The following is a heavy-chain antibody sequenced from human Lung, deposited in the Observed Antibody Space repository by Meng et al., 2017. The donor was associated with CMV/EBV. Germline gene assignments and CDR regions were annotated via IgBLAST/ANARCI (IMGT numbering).Heavy chain of an antibody. CDR3: VRAVHGLEI. J-gene: IGHJ4*03. V-gene: IGHV1-8*01. CDR1: GYTLTTYG. CDR2: VNPYNGDG. D-gene: IGHD4-17*01. Sequence: ASVXVSCKASGYTLTTYGINWVRQTPGQGLEWMGWVNPYNGDGGYAQRFQGRVTVTTDTSINKAYLELTSLRSDDTAGYYCVRAVHGLEIWGQETPVTVSS.